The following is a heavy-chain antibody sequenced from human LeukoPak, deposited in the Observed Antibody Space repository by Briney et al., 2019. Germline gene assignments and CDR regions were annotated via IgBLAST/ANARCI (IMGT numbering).Heavy chain of an antibody. Sequence: GGSLRLSSAASGVTFSDSYMSWIRPAPREGREWGSYVSGSGDIASYADSARGRFTISRDNATNQLYLQMHSLGVEDTALYYCPRDYCSGASCLRIQTLDSGGQGTLVTVSS. D-gene: IGHD2-15*01. V-gene: IGHV3-11*06. CDR3: PRDYCSGASCLRIQTLDS. CDR1: GVTFSDSY. CDR2: VSGSGDIA. J-gene: IGHJ4*02.